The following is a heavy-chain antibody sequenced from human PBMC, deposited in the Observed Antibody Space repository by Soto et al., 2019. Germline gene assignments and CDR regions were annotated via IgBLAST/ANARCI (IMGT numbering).Heavy chain of an antibody. Sequence: SETLSLTCTVSGASISNYYWSWIRQPAGKGLECLGRIYASGTTTYNPSLRSRVTMSVDTSKNQFSLNLNSVTGEDTAVYYCARTFVDGMAGFGPWGQGTLVTVSS. CDR1: GASISNYY. CDR2: IYASGTT. CDR3: ARTFVDGMAGFGP. V-gene: IGHV4-4*07. D-gene: IGHD2-15*01. J-gene: IGHJ5*02.